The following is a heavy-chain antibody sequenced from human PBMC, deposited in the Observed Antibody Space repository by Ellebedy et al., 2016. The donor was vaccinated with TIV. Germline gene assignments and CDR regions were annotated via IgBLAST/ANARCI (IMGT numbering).Heavy chain of an antibody. CDR2: ISASTGDA. Sequence: AASVKVSCKASGYTFTSSGITWVRQAPGQGLEWMGWISASTGDAAYAQKFQGRVTMTTDTSTSTAYMELRSLRSEDTALYYCARDTVYWGLGTLVTVSS. CDR3: ARDTVY. J-gene: IGHJ4*02. V-gene: IGHV1-18*04. CDR1: GYTFTSSG.